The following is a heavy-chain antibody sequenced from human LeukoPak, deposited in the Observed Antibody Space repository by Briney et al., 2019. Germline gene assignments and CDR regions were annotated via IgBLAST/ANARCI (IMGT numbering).Heavy chain of an antibody. Sequence: ASVKVSFTASGYTFTVYYVHWVRQAPGQGLGWMGWINPNSGGTNYAQKFQGRVTMTRDTSIGTAYMELSRLRSDDTAVYYCARVLRYYYYMDVWGKGTTVTVSS. CDR2: INPNSGGT. J-gene: IGHJ6*03. CDR3: ARVLRYYYYMDV. V-gene: IGHV1-2*02. D-gene: IGHD2-21*02. CDR1: GYTFTVYY.